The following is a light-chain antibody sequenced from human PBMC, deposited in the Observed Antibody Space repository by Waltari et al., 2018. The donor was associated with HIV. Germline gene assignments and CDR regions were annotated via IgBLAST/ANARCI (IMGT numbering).Light chain of an antibody. CDR1: SGDVGNYNY. Sequence: QSALTQPPSASGSPGQSVTISCTGTSGDVGNYNYVSWYQQHPGKAPKLIMFDVNERPSGVPVRFFSSKSGNTASRPVSGLQADYEADYFCSAYGGSYNRLLFGGGTKLTVL. CDR2: DVN. J-gene: IGLJ2*01. CDR3: SAYGGSYNRLL. V-gene: IGLV2-8*01.